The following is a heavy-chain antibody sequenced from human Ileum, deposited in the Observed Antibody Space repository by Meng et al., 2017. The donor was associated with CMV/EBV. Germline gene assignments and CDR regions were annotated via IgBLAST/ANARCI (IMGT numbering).Heavy chain of an antibody. V-gene: IGHV3-48*04. CDR1: GFTFSSYA. Sequence: SGAASGFTFSSYAIYWVRQAPGKGLEWVSYISSSGSTIYYADSVKGRFTISRDNAKNSLYLQMNSLRAEDTAVYYCARVEGYSYGENWFDPWGQGTLVTVSS. J-gene: IGHJ5*02. CDR2: ISSSGSTI. CDR3: ARVEGYSYGENWFDP. D-gene: IGHD5-18*01.